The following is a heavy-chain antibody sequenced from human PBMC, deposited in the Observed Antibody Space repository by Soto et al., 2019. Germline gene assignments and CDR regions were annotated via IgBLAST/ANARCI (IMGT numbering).Heavy chain of an antibody. CDR3: XXXXXXXXXXGYXYXYXXDV. J-gene: IGHJ6*02. V-gene: IGHV3-30-3*01. Sequence: QVQLVXSGGGVVQPGXSLXLSCAASGFTFSSYAMHWVRQAPGKGLEWVAVISYDGSNKYYADSVKGRXXXXXXXXXXXXXXXXXXXXXXXXXXXXXXXXXXXXXXXGYXYXYXXDVWXQGXTVXV. CDR1: GFTFSSYA. CDR2: ISYDGSNK.